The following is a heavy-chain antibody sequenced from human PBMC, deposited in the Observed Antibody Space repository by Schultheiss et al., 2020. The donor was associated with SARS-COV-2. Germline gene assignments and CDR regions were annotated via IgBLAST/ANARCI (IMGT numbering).Heavy chain of an antibody. D-gene: IGHD3-10*01. CDR3: ACRSPVRGVIGY. J-gene: IGHJ4*02. V-gene: IGHV4-30-4*01. Sequence: SETLSLTCTVSGGSISSGGYYWSWIRQPPGKGLEWIGYIYYSGSTYYNPSLKSRVTISVDTSKNQFSLKLTSVTAADTAVYYCACRSPVRGVIGYWGQGTLVTVSS. CDR1: GGSISSGGYY. CDR2: IYYSGST.